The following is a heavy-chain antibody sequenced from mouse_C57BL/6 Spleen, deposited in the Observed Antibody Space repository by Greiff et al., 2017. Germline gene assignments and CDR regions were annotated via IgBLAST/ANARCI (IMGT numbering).Heavy chain of an antibody. CDR3: ARGYSNYWYFDV. J-gene: IGHJ1*03. D-gene: IGHD2-5*01. V-gene: IGHV1-69*01. CDR1: GYTFTSYW. CDR2: IDPSDSYT. Sequence: QVQLQQPGAELVMPGASVKLSCKASGYTFTSYWMHWVKQRPGQGLEWIGEIDPSDSYTNYNQKFKGKSTLTVDKSSSTAYMQLSSLTSEDSAVYYCARGYSNYWYFDVWGTGTTVTVSS.